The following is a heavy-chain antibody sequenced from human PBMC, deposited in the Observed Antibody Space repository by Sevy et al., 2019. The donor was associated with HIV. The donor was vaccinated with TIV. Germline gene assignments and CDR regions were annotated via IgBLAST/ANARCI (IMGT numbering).Heavy chain of an antibody. J-gene: IGHJ4*02. D-gene: IGHD6-19*01. CDR3: ARNPQWPLLDYFDY. CDR1: GDSISNNNFY. Sequence: SETLSLTCTVSGDSISNNNFYWGWIRRRPGKGLEWIGSIYFSWSTYYGTSIKSRVTISVDTSKNQFSLNLNSMTAADAAVYYCARNPQWPLLDYFDYWGQGILVTVSS. CDR2: IYFSWST. V-gene: IGHV4-39*01.